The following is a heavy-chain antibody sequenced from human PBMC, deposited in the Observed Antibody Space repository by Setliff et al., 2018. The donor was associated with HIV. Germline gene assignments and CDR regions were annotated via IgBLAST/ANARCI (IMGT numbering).Heavy chain of an antibody. D-gene: IGHD3-3*01. Sequence: SETLSLTCTVSGGSIRSSSSYWGWIRQPPGKGLEWVGSIYYLGNTYYNPSLKSRVTISEDKSKSQLSRELTSVNAADAAVYYCAKKYNDFWSGQTDVWGKGTAVTVSS. V-gene: IGHV4-39*01. CDR1: GGSIRSSSSY. CDR2: IYYLGNT. CDR3: AKKYNDFWSGQTDV. J-gene: IGHJ6*04.